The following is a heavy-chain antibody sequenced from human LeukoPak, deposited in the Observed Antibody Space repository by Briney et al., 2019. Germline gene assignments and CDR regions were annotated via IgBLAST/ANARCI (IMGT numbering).Heavy chain of an antibody. Sequence: GGSLRLSCAASGFTFSPSSMHWVRQTPGKRLDCFSSISDTGTYIYHGDSVNGRFSISLDNANNSVYLQMNSLRAEDTPVYYCASLAHSYSYMDVWGKGTTVIVSS. CDR1: GFTFSPSS. V-gene: IGHV3-21*01. D-gene: IGHD2-21*02. J-gene: IGHJ6*03. CDR3: ASLAHSYSYMDV. CDR2: ISDTGTYI.